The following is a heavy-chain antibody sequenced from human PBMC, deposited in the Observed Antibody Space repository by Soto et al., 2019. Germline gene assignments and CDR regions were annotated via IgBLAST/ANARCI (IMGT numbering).Heavy chain of an antibody. Sequence: QVQLVESGGGVVQPGRSLRLSCAVSGFTVSTYGMHWVRQAPGKGLEWVAVISRDGGTKYYADSVNGRVTISRDNSRNTLFLEINSLRGDDMAFYYCTGEVSSGYLGQRTLVTVSS. J-gene: IGHJ4*02. CDR3: TGEVSSGY. D-gene: IGHD6-6*01. CDR1: GFTVSTYG. CDR2: ISRDGGTK. V-gene: IGHV3-30*03.